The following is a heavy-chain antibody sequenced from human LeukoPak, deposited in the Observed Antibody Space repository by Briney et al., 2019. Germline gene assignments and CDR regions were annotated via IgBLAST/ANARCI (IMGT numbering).Heavy chain of an antibody. CDR2: ISWNSGSI. V-gene: IGHV3-9*03. D-gene: IGHD6-19*01. CDR3: AKDGAVAGTWGFDP. CDR1: GFTFDDYA. Sequence: SGRSLRLSCAASGFTFDDYAMHWVRQAPGKGLEWVSGISWNSGSIGYADSVKGRFTISRDNAKNSLYLQMNSLRAEDMALYYCAKDGAVAGTWGFDPWGQGTLVTVSS. J-gene: IGHJ5*02.